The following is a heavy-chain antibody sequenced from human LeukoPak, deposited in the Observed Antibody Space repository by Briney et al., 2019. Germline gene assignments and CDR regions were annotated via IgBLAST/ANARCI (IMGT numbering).Heavy chain of an antibody. CDR3: ARDRGYGSGSYYFQH. J-gene: IGHJ1*01. D-gene: IGHD3-10*01. CDR1: GGSVSSSSYY. Sequence: SETLSLTCTVSGGSVSSSSYYWNWIRQSPGKGLEWIGYVYYSGSTNYNPSLKSRVTISIDTSKNQFSLKLSSVPAADTAVYYCARDRGYGSGSYYFQHWGQGTLVTVSS. V-gene: IGHV4-61*01. CDR2: VYYSGST.